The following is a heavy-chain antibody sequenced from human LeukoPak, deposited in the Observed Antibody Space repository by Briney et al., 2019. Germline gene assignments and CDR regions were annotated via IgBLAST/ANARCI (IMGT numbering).Heavy chain of an antibody. Sequence: GGSLRLSCTVSGFTFSDWAMSWFRQAPGKGLEWVGFIRDKAYGGTTEYAPSVKGRFTISRDDSKSIAYLQMSSVKAEDTAVYYCTRGGLQGVSWGQGTLVTVSS. D-gene: IGHD5-24*01. J-gene: IGHJ5*02. CDR2: IRDKAYGGTT. V-gene: IGHV3-49*03. CDR3: TRGGLQGVS. CDR1: GFTFSDWA.